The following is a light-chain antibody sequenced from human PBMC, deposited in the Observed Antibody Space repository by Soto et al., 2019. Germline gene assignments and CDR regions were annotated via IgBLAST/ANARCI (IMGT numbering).Light chain of an antibody. V-gene: IGLV2-18*02. CDR1: SSDVGSYNR. CDR2: EVS. CDR3: SSFTSSNTLV. J-gene: IGLJ2*01. Sequence: QSVRTQPPSVSGSPGQSVTISCTGTSSDVGSYNRVSWFRQPPGTAPKLIIYEVSNRPSGVPDRFSGSKSGNTASLTISGLQAEDEADYYCSSFTSSNTLVFGGGTKLTVL.